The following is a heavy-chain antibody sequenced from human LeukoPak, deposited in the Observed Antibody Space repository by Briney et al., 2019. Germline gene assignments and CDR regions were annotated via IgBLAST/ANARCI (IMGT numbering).Heavy chain of an antibody. CDR1: GGSISSSSYY. CDR2: IYYSGST. CDR3: ASPILDCTNGICSDRPFDY. J-gene: IGHJ4*02. Sequence: PSETLSLTCTVSGGSISSSSYYWGWIRQPPGTGLEWLGSIYYSGSTYYNPSLKSRVTISLETSKNQFSLKLRSVTAADTATYYCASPILDCTNGICSDRPFDYWGQGTLVTVSS. D-gene: IGHD2-8*01. V-gene: IGHV4-39*01.